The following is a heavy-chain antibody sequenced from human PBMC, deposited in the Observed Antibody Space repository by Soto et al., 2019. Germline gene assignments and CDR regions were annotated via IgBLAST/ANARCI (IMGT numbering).Heavy chain of an antibody. J-gene: IGHJ4*02. CDR2: ISYDGSNK. V-gene: IGHV3-30-3*01. CDR3: ARDFRRRIRPALVDY. Sequence: PGGSLRLSCAASGFTFSSYAMHWVRQAPGKGLEWVAVISYDGSNKYYADSVKGRFTISRDNSKNTLYLQMNSLRAEDTAVYYCARDFRRRIRPALVDYWGQGTLVTVSS. D-gene: IGHD5-18*01. CDR1: GFTFSSYA.